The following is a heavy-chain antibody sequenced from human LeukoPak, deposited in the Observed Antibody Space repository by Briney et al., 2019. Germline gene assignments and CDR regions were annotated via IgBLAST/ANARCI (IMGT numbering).Heavy chain of an antibody. Sequence: GAPVKASCKASGYTLTSYGISWVRQASGQGLERMGWISAYNGNTNYAQKLQGRVTMTTDTSTSTAYMELRSLRSDDTAVYYCARTTMVWGVSPFDYWGQGTLVTVSS. CDR2: ISAYNGNT. CDR1: GYTLTSYG. V-gene: IGHV1-18*04. CDR3: ARTTMVWGVSPFDY. D-gene: IGHD3-10*01. J-gene: IGHJ4*02.